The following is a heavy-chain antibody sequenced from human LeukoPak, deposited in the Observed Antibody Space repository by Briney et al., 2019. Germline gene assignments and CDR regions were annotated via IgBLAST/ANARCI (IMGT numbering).Heavy chain of an antibody. J-gene: IGHJ5*02. Sequence: PSETLSLTCTVSGGSISSHYWSWIRQPPGKGLEWIGYIYYSGSTNYNPSLKSRVTISVDTSKNQFSLKLSSVTAADMAVYYCARSRRAAAGTAFDPWGQGTLVTVSS. CDR2: IYYSGST. CDR3: ARSRRAAAGTAFDP. CDR1: GGSISSHY. V-gene: IGHV4-59*11. D-gene: IGHD6-13*01.